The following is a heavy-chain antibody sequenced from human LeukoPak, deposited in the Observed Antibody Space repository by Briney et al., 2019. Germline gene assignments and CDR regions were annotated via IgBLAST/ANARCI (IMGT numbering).Heavy chain of an antibody. CDR2: IKQDGTEK. D-gene: IGHD1-14*01. Sequence: PGGSLRLSCAASGFTFTAYWMSWVRQALGKGLEWVANIKQDGTEKYYADSLMGRFTISRDNAKNSLYLQMNSLSAEDTALYYCAKDVTTGISGTNLLYWGQGTLVTVSS. J-gene: IGHJ4*02. CDR3: AKDVTTGISGTNLLY. CDR1: GFTFTAYW. V-gene: IGHV3-7*03.